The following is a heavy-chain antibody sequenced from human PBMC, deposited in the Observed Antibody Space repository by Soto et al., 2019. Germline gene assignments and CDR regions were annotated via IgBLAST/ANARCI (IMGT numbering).Heavy chain of an antibody. J-gene: IGHJ4*02. CDR2: INHSGST. Sequence: QVRLQQWGAGLLKPSETLSLTCAVYGGSFSGYYWSWIRQPPGKGLEWIGEINHSGSTNYNPSLKSRVTISVDTSKNQFSLKLSSVTAADTAVYYCARVRGYSYGTIDYWGQGTLVTVSS. V-gene: IGHV4-34*01. D-gene: IGHD5-18*01. CDR1: GGSFSGYY. CDR3: ARVRGYSYGTIDY.